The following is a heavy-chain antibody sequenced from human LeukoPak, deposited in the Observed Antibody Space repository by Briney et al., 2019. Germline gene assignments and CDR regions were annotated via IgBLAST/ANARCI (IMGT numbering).Heavy chain of an antibody. CDR2: ISTDNGDT. CDR3: ARDLVSGSSDY. Sequence: ASVKVSCKSSGYTFTTYGITWVRQAPGQGLEWMGWISTDNGDTNYAQKLQGRVTMTTDTSTSTAYMELRSLRSDDTAVYYCARDLVSGSSDYWGQGTLVTVSS. V-gene: IGHV1-18*01. D-gene: IGHD1-26*01. J-gene: IGHJ4*02. CDR1: GYTFTTYG.